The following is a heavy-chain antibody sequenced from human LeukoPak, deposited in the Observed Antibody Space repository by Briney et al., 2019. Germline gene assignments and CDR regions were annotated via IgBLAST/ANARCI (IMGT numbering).Heavy chain of an antibody. CDR2: ISTSGNT. J-gene: IGHJ4*02. Sequence: SQTLSLTCTVSGGSVSSGGYYWSWIRQPAGKELEWIGRISTSGNTNYNPSLKSRVTISRDMSKNQFSLRLSSVTAADTAVYFCAGQVGYFDYWGEATLVTVSS. CDR1: GGSVSSGGYY. CDR3: AGQVGYFDY. D-gene: IGHD1-26*01. V-gene: IGHV4-61*02.